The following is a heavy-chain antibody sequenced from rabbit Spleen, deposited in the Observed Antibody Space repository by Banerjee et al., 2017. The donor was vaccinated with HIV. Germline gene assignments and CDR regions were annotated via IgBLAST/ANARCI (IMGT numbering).Heavy chain of an antibody. D-gene: IGHD8-1*01. Sequence: QLLEESGGDLVKPGASLTLTCKASGLDFSGDSYDSYMCWVRQAPGKGLEWITCIYGGSSGTTYYANWAVGRFTISKTSSTTVTLRMTSLTAADTATYFCARDTGSSFSSYGMDLWGPGTLVTVS. J-gene: IGHJ6*01. CDR1: GLDFSGDSY. CDR2: IYGGSSGTT. CDR3: ARDTGSSFSSYGMDL. V-gene: IGHV1S40*01.